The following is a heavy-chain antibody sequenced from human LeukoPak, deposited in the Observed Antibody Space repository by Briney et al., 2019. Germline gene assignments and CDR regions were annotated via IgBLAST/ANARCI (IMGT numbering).Heavy chain of an antibody. Sequence: GGSLRLSCAASGFTFSSYAMNWIRQAPAKGQEWVSAISGSCGSTYYSDSVQSRFTISRDNSKNTLYLQMNSLRAEDTAVYYCAKDQDPASLDAFDIWGQGTMVTVSS. CDR2: ISGSCGST. CDR1: GFTFSSYA. CDR3: AKDQDPASLDAFDI. J-gene: IGHJ3*02. V-gene: IGHV3-23*01.